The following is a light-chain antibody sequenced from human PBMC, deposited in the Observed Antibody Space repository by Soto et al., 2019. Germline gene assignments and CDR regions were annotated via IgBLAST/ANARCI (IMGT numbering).Light chain of an antibody. V-gene: IGKV3-20*01. Sequence: EIVLTQSPGTLSLSPGERATLSCRASQSISSNYLAWYQQRPGQAPRLLIFGASYRATGIPGRFSGSGSGTDFTLTISRLEPEDFAVYYCQQYSSSPPEFTFGPGTRVDSK. CDR1: QSISSNY. CDR3: QQYSSSPPEFT. J-gene: IGKJ3*01. CDR2: GAS.